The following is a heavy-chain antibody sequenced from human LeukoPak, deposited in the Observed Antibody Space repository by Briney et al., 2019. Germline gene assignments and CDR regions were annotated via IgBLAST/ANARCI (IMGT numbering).Heavy chain of an antibody. Sequence: VASVKVSCKASGYTFTGYYMHWVRQAPGQGLEWMGWINPNSGGTNYAQKFQGRVTMTRDTSISTAYMELSSLRSEDTAVYYCASYGSGSYSQYYYYYGMDVWGQGTTVTVSS. J-gene: IGHJ6*02. CDR2: INPNSGGT. CDR3: ASYGSGSYSQYYYYYGMDV. V-gene: IGHV1-2*02. CDR1: GYTFTGYY. D-gene: IGHD3-10*01.